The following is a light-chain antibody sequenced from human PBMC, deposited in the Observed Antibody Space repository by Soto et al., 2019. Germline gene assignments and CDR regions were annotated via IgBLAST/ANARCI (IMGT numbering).Light chain of an antibody. CDR1: SSNIGNDY. CDR3: VAWDRSLSAYV. J-gene: IGLJ1*01. CDR2: DNN. Sequence: QSVLTQPPSVSAAPGQTVTISCSGSSSNIGNDYVSWYQHFPGTAPKLLVYDNNKRPSGIPDRFSASRSGTSATLGITGLQTGDEADYYCVAWDRSLSAYVFGTATKLTVL. V-gene: IGLV1-51*01.